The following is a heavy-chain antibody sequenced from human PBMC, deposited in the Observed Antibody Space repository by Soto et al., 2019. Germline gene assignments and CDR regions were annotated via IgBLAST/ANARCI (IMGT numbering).Heavy chain of an antibody. D-gene: IGHD4-4*01. Sequence: PGGSLRLSCAASGFTFSSYSMNWVRQAPGKGLEWVSYISSSSSTIYYADSVKGRFTISRDNAKNSLYLQMNSLRAADTAVYYCARVKLGTTATTFYYYYGMDVWGQGTTVTVSS. CDR1: GFTFSSYS. V-gene: IGHV3-48*01. J-gene: IGHJ6*02. CDR3: ARVKLGTTATTFYYYYGMDV. CDR2: ISSSSSTI.